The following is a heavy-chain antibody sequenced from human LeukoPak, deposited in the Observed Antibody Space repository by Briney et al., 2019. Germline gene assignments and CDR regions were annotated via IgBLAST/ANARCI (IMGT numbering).Heavy chain of an antibody. CDR1: GFTFSSYW. CDR2: IKQDGSEK. V-gene: IGHV3-7*03. CDR3: AKVSGYSYGYFDY. Sequence: QPGGSLRLSCAASGFTFSSYWMSWVRQAPGKGLEWVANIKQDGSEKYYADSVKGRFTISRDNAKNSLFLQMNNLRAEDTALYYCAKVSGYSYGYFDYWGQGALVTVSS. J-gene: IGHJ4*02. D-gene: IGHD5-18*01.